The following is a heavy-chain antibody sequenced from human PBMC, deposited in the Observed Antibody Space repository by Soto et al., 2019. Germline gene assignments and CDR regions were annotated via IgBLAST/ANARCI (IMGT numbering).Heavy chain of an antibody. J-gene: IGHJ4*02. CDR2: IYYSGST. Sequence: SETLSLTCTVSGGSVSSGSYYWSWIRQPPGKGLEWIGYIYYSGSTNYNPSLKSRVTISVDTSKNQFSLKLSSVTAADTAVYYCARERTYGDLPFDYWGQGTLVTVSS. CDR3: ARERTYGDLPFDY. D-gene: IGHD4-17*01. CDR1: GGSVSSGSYY. V-gene: IGHV4-61*01.